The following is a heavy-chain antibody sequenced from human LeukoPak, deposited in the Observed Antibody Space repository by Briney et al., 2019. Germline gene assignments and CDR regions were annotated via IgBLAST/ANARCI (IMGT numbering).Heavy chain of an antibody. J-gene: IGHJ4*02. CDR3: AVTYYYDSSGYYANY. CDR1: GGSISSYY. Sequence: SETLSLTCTVSGGSISSYYWSWIRQPPGKGLEWIGYIYYSGSPNYNPSLKSRLTISVDTSKNQFTLKLSSVTAADTAVYYCAVTYYYDSSGYYANYWGQGTLVTVSS. V-gene: IGHV4-59*08. CDR2: IYYSGSP. D-gene: IGHD3-22*01.